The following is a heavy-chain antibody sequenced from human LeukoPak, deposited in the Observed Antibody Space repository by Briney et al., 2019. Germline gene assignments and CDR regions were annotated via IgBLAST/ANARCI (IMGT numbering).Heavy chain of an antibody. CDR1: GGSIRSYY. V-gene: IGHV4-59*01. D-gene: IGHD4-17*01. J-gene: IGHJ4*02. Sequence: SETLSLTCTVSGGSIRSYYWSWIRQPPGKGLEWIGYAYYSGRTNYNPSLKSRVTISVDTSKNQFSLKLSSVTAADTAVYYCARDLYGDHLFDYWGQGTLVTVSS. CDR3: ARDLYGDHLFDY. CDR2: AYYSGRT.